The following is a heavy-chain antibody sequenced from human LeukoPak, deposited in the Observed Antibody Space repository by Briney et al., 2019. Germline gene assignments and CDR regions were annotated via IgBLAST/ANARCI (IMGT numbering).Heavy chain of an antibody. Sequence: PGGSLRLSCAASGFTFSSYWMHWVRQAPGKGLEWVAGINSDGSSKSYADSVKGRFTISRDNAKNTLYLQMNSLRAEDTAVYYCAREWCSSTSCWENFDYWRQGTLVSVSS. D-gene: IGHD2-2*01. CDR3: AREWCSSTSCWENFDY. CDR1: GFTFSSYW. J-gene: IGHJ4*02. V-gene: IGHV3-74*01. CDR2: INSDGSSK.